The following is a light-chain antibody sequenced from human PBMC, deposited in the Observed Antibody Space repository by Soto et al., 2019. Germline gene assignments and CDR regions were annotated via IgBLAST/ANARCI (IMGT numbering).Light chain of an antibody. CDR1: QSVSSN. CDR2: GAS. J-gene: IGKJ1*01. V-gene: IGKV3-15*01. Sequence: EIVMTQSPATLSVSPGERATLSCRASQSVSSNLAWYQQKPGQAPRLLIYGASTRATGIPARFSGSGSGTEFTLNNSSLQAEDFAVFYWQQYNNWAPLTFGQGTKVEIK. CDR3: QQYNNWAPLT.